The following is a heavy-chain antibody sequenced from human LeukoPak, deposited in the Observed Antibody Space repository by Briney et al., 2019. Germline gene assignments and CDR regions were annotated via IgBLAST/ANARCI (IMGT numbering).Heavy chain of an antibody. CDR3: ARKFCTSDSCNRGYFGY. J-gene: IGHJ4*02. V-gene: IGHV4-59*08. Sequence: SETLSLTCTVSGGSISSYYWSWIRQPPGKGLEWIGSIHYSGSTTYNPSLKSRVTISVDTSKNQFSLKLSSVTAADTAIYFCARKFCTSDSCNRGYFGYWGQGTLVTVSS. CDR2: IHYSGST. CDR1: GGSISSYY. D-gene: IGHD2-2*02.